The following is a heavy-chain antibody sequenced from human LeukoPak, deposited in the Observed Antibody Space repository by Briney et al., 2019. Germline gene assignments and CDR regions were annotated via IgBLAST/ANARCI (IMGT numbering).Heavy chain of an antibody. J-gene: IGHJ6*03. CDR1: GFTFSSYG. CDR2: IRYDGSNK. CDR3: AKDWLRGNYGGNSRDYYYMDV. Sequence: GGSLRLSCAASGFTFSSYGMHWVRQAPGKGLEWVAFIRYDGSNKYYADSVKGRFTISRDNSKNTLYLQMNSLRAEDTAVYYCAKDWLRGNYGGNSRDYYYMDVWGKGTTVTVSS. D-gene: IGHD4-23*01. V-gene: IGHV3-30*02.